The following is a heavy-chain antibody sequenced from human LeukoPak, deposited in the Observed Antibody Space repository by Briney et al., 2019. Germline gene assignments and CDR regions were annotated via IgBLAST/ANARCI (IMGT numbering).Heavy chain of an antibody. CDR3: ARDAQYYYDSSGYYPGVGFDP. Sequence: PSETLSLTCTVSGGSISSYYWSWIRQPPGKGLEWIGYIYYSGSTNYNPSLKSRVTISVDTSKNQFSLKLSSVTAADTAVYYCARDAQYYYDSSGYYPGVGFDPWGQGTLVIVSS. J-gene: IGHJ5*02. CDR2: IYYSGST. V-gene: IGHV4-59*01. D-gene: IGHD3-22*01. CDR1: GGSISSYY.